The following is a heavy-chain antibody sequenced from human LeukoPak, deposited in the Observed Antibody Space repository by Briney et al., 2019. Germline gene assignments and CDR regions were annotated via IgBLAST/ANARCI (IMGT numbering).Heavy chain of an antibody. V-gene: IGHV3-66*01. D-gene: IGHD4-23*01. CDR2: IYNGGST. Sequence: GGSLRLSCAASGFTVSSNYMSWVRQAPGKGLEWVSVIYNGGSTYYADSVKGRFTISRDNSKNTLYLQMTSLRAEDTAMYYCARDETTVGAFDIWGQGTMVTVSS. J-gene: IGHJ3*02. CDR3: ARDETTVGAFDI. CDR1: GFTVSSNY.